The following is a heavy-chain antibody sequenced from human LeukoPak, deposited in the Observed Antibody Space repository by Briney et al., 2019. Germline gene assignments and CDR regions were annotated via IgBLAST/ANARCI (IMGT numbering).Heavy chain of an antibody. CDR2: ISGSGGST. Sequence: QTGGSLRLSCAASGFTFSSYAMSWVRQAPGKGLEWVSAISGSGGSTYYADSVKGRFTISRDNSKNTLYLQMNSLRAEHTAVYYCAKDLIRYTMIVVVIPAPSDYWGQGTLVTVSS. J-gene: IGHJ4*02. CDR3: AKDLIRYTMIVVVIPAPSDY. D-gene: IGHD3-22*01. V-gene: IGHV3-23*01. CDR1: GFTFSSYA.